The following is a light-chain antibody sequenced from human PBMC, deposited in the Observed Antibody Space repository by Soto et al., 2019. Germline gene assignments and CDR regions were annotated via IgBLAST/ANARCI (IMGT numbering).Light chain of an antibody. CDR1: SSDVGGYKF. CDR3: GSYTGSIYV. V-gene: IGLV2-14*01. Sequence: QSVLTQPDSVSGSPGQSITISCTGTSSDVGGYKFVSWYQQHPGKAPKLMIYEVSNRPSGVSSRFSGSKSGNTASLTISGLQAEDEADYYCGSYTGSIYVFGPGTKVTVL. CDR2: EVS. J-gene: IGLJ1*01.